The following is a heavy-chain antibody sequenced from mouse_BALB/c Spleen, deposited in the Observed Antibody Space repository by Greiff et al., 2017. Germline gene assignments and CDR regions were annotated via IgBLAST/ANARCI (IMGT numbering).Heavy chain of an antibody. Sequence: VQLVESGPGLVAPSQSLSITCTVSGFPLTGYGVNWVRQPPGKGLEWLGMIWGDGSTDYNSALISRLSINKDNAKSQVFLKMISLRTDDTARYYCARAEGGDNLYAMDYWGQGTSVTVSS. J-gene: IGHJ4*01. CDR3: ARAEGGDNLYAMDY. V-gene: IGHV2-6-7*01. CDR1: GFPLTGYG. CDR2: IWGDGST. D-gene: IGHD2-13*01.